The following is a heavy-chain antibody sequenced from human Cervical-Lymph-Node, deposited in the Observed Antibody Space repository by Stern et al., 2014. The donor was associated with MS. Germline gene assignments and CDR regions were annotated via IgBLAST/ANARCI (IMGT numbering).Heavy chain of an antibody. D-gene: IGHD1-26*01. CDR1: GGSISSSGYY. CDR3: ATTRWDLFTWNWFDP. Sequence: QVQLVESGPGLVKPSQTLSLTCTVSGGSISSSGYYWSWIRQPADKGLEWIGRIHDSGRPYYNPSLQSRVPISKDTAKNQFSLKLPSVTAADTAVYYCATTRWDLFTWNWFDPWGQGTLVTVSS. CDR2: IHDSGRP. V-gene: IGHV4-61*02. J-gene: IGHJ5*02.